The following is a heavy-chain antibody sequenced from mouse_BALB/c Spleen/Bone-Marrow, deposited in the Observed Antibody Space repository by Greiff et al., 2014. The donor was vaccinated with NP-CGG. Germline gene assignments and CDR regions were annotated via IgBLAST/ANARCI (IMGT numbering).Heavy chain of an antibody. CDR1: GYSFTGYF. CDR2: INPYNDDT. CDR3: ARSGYYGSSYFDY. J-gene: IGHJ2*01. V-gene: IGHV1-20*02. Sequence: VQLQQSGPELVKPGASVKISCKASGYSFTGYFMNWVMQSHGKSLEWIGRINPYNDDTFYNQKFKGKATLTVDKSSSTAHMELRSLASEDSAVYYCARSGYYGSSYFDYWGQGTTLTVSS. D-gene: IGHD1-1*01.